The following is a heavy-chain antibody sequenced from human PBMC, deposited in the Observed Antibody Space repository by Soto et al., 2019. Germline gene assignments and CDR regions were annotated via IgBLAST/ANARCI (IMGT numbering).Heavy chain of an antibody. Sequence: GGSLRLSCAASGFTFNDAWMNWVRQAPGTGLEWVGRIKITIAGGTTDYAAPVRGRFTISRADSENTLYLQMNSLKTDDTAVYYCTTDLNMRSPSHWGQGTLVTVSS. V-gene: IGHV3-15*07. CDR3: TTDLNMRSPSH. D-gene: IGHD6-19*01. J-gene: IGHJ4*02. CDR1: GFTFNDAW. CDR2: IKITIAGGTT.